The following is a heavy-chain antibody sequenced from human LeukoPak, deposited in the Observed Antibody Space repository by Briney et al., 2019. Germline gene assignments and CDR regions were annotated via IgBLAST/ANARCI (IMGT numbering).Heavy chain of an antibody. Sequence: GGSLRLSCAASGFTFDDYGLNWVRQAPGKGLEWVSYISSSGSTIYYADSVKGRFTISRDNAKNSLYLQMNSLRAEDTAVYYCAELGITMIGGVWGKGTTVTISS. CDR3: AELGITMIGGV. D-gene: IGHD3-10*02. CDR2: ISSSGSTI. V-gene: IGHV3-48*03. J-gene: IGHJ6*04. CDR1: GFTFDDYG.